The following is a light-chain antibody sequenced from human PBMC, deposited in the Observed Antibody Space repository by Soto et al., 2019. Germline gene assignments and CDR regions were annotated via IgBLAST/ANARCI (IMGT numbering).Light chain of an antibody. J-gene: IGLJ1*01. Sequence: QSVLTQPASVSGSPGQSITISCTGTSSELGDYNYVSWYQLHPGEAPKLMIYDVTNRPSGVSNRFSGSKSGNPAFLTISGLQAEDETDYYCSSYTRTNTLVFGTGTKLTVL. CDR3: SSYTRTNTLV. V-gene: IGLV2-14*01. CDR2: DVT. CDR1: SSELGDYNY.